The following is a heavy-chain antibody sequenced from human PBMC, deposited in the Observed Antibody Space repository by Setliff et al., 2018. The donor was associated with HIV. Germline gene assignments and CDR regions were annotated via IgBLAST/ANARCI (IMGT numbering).Heavy chain of an antibody. V-gene: IGHV7-4-1*02. CDR1: GYTFIAYY. CDR2: INTHSGNP. D-gene: IGHD3-22*01. J-gene: IGHJ3*02. CDR3: ARFYDSGASYSDDAFDI. Sequence: ASVKVSCKASGYTFIAYYIHWVRQAPGQGLEWMGWINTHSGNPTYAQAFTGRFVFSLDTSVSTAYLQISSLRAEDTAVYYCARFYDSGASYSDDAFDIWGQGTMVTVSS.